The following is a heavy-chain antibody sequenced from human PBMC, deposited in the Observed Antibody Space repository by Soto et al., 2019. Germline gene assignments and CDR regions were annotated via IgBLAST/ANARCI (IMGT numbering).Heavy chain of an antibody. CDR1: GFAFSNYV. J-gene: IGHJ4*02. CDR2: ISASGGGT. CDR3: AKRGRGVGATYETYYFDY. Sequence: GGSLRLSCAASGFAFSNYVMSWVRQAPGKGLEWVSSISASGGGTYYADSLKGRFTISRDNFKNTLYLQVNSLRPEDTAVYYCAKRGRGVGATYETYYFDYWGQGTLVTVSS. D-gene: IGHD1-26*01. V-gene: IGHV3-23*01.